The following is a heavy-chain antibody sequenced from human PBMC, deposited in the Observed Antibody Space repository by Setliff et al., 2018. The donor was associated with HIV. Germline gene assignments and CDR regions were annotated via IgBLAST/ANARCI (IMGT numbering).Heavy chain of an antibody. V-gene: IGHV4-34*01. D-gene: IGHD4-17*01. CDR1: GGSFSGYY. CDR3: ARYDYGDFDY. CDR2: INHSGST. J-gene: IGHJ4*02. Sequence: LSLTCAVFGGSFSGYYWSWIRQPPGKGLEWIGEINHSGSTDYNPSLKSRVTISVDTSKNQFSLNLSSVTAADTAVYYCARYDYGDFDYWGQGTPVTVSS.